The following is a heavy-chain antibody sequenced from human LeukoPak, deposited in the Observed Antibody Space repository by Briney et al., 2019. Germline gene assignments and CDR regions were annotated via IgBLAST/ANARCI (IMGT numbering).Heavy chain of an antibody. CDR1: GFTFSSYW. V-gene: IGHV3-7*01. CDR2: IKQDGSEK. J-gene: IGHJ3*02. Sequence: GGSLRLSCAASGFTFSSYWMSWVRQAPGKGLEWVANIKQDGSEKYYVDSVKGRFTISRDNAKNSLYLQMNSLRAEDTAVYYCARNGQRDYYDSSGYPRDAFDIWGQGTMVTVSS. D-gene: IGHD3-22*01. CDR3: ARNGQRDYYDSSGYPRDAFDI.